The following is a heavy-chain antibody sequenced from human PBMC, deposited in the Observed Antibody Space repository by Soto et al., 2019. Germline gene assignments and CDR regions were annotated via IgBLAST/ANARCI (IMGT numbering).Heavy chain of an antibody. D-gene: IGHD1-26*01. J-gene: IGHJ4*02. Sequence: EVQLVESGGGLVQSGGSLRLSCAGSGFTFSTYAMAWVRQAPGKALEWVSTISDSGSNTHYVDSVEGRFTISRDNSKSTVFLHMNSLRADDSAVYYCARDVGGSSLFDYWGQGTLVTVSS. CDR2: ISDSGSNT. CDR1: GFTFSTYA. V-gene: IGHV3-23*04. CDR3: ARDVGGSSLFDY.